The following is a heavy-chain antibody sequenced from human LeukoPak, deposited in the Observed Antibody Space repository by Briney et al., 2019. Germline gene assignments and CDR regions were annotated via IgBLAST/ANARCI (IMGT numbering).Heavy chain of an antibody. CDR2: IYSGGST. CDR3: ARVPLYGDYGQIDY. V-gene: IGHV3-66*02. D-gene: IGHD4-17*01. J-gene: IGHJ4*02. CDR1: GFTVSSNY. Sequence: GSLRLSCAASGFTVSSNYMSWVRQAPGKGLEWVSVIYSGGSTYYADSVKGRFTISRDNSKNTLYLQMNSLRAEDTAVYYCARVPLYGDYGQIDYWGQGTLVTVSS.